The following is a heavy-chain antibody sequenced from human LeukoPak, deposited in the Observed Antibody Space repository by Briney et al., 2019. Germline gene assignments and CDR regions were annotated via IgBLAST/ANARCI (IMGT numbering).Heavy chain of an antibody. CDR2: ISSSSYI. CDR3: AQIAAVDDYYMDV. Sequence: PGGSLRLSCAASGFTFSSYSMNWVRQAPGKGLEWVSSISSSSYIYYADSVKGRFTISRDNAKNSLYLQMNSPRAEDTAVYYCAQIAAVDDYYMDVWGKGTTVTVSS. CDR1: GFTFSSYS. V-gene: IGHV3-21*01. D-gene: IGHD6-13*01. J-gene: IGHJ6*03.